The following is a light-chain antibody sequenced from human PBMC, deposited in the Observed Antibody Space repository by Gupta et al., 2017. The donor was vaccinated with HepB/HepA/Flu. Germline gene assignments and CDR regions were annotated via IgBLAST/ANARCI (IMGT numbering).Light chain of an antibody. CDR3: QSWDRSTVV. CDR1: RMGEKY. V-gene: IGLV3-1*01. CDR2: EDA. J-gene: IGLJ3*02. Sequence: SYDLTPAPSVSVSPGPTATIPCSGNRMGEKYAYWYQQKPGQSPVMIIYEDAKRPSGIPERVSGSNSGNTATLTISGTQATDEADYYGQSWDRSTVVFGGGTKLTVL.